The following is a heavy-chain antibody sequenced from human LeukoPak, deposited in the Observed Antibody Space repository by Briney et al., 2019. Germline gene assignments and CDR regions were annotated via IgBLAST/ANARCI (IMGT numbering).Heavy chain of an antibody. CDR1: GGSFSGYY. Sequence: SETLSLTCAVYGGSFSGYYWSWIRQPPGKGLEWIGEINHSGSTNYNPSLKSRVTISVDMSKNQFSLKLSSVTAADKAVYYCARGRIAAAGAWFDYWGQGTLVTVSS. D-gene: IGHD6-13*01. CDR2: INHSGST. CDR3: ARGRIAAAGAWFDY. J-gene: IGHJ4*02. V-gene: IGHV4-34*01.